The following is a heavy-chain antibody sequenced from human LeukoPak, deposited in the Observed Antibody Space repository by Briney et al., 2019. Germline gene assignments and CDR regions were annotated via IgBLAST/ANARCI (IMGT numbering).Heavy chain of an antibody. CDR1: GGSISSGSYY. J-gene: IGHJ4*02. D-gene: IGHD5/OR15-5a*01. V-gene: IGHV4-61*02. Sequence: SQTLSLTCTVSGGSISSGSYYWSWIRQPAGKGLEWIGRIYTSGSTNYDPSLKSRVTISVDTSKNQFSLKLSSVTAADTAVYFCATLVSTRYYFDYWGQGTLVTVSS. CDR3: ATLVSTRYYFDY. CDR2: IYTSGST.